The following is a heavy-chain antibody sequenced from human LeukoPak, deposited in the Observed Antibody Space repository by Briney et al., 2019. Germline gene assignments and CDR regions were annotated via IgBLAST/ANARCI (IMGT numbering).Heavy chain of an antibody. CDR2: ITNGGDHT. CDR1: GFTFSDYA. Sequence: PGGSLRLSCVASGFTFSDYAMAWVRQAPGKGLEWVSAITNGGDHTYYAGSVRGRFSISRDNSKNTLYLQMNGLTAEDTALYFCAKDGLSYDTSAHVYYFDYWGQGTLVAVSS. CDR3: AKDGLSYDTSAHVYYFDY. V-gene: IGHV3-23*01. J-gene: IGHJ4*02. D-gene: IGHD3-22*01.